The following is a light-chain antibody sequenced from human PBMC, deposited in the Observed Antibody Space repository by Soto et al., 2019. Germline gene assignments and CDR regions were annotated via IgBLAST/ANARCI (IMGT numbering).Light chain of an antibody. CDR3: CSYAGTYPYV. J-gene: IGLJ1*01. CDR2: DVS. V-gene: IGLV2-11*01. CDR1: SSDVGDYDF. Sequence: QSVLTQPRSVSGSPGQSVTVSCTGTSSDVGDYDFVSWFQQRPGKAPKLMIYDVSKRPSGVPDRFSGSKSGNTASLTISGLQTDDEADYYCCSYAGTYPYVFGPGTKFTVL.